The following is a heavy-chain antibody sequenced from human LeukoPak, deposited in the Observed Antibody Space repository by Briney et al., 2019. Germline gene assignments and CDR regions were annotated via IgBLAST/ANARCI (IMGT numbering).Heavy chain of an antibody. J-gene: IGHJ6*02. CDR1: GGSFSGYY. Sequence: SETLSLTCAVHGGSFSGYYWSWIRQPPGKGLEWIGEINHSGSTNYNPPLKSRVTISVDTSKNQFSLKLSSVTAADTAVYYCARSSYYYGMDVWGQGTTVTVSS. CDR2: INHSGST. CDR3: ARSSYYYGMDV. V-gene: IGHV4-34*01.